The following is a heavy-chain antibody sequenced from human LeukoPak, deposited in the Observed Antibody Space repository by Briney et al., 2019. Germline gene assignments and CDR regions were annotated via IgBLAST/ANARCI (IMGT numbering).Heavy chain of an antibody. D-gene: IGHD3-22*01. Sequence: ASVKVSCKASGGTFSNHAISWVRQAPGQGLEWMGRIIPILGIANYAQKFQGRVTITADKSTSTAYMELSSLRSEDTAVYYCASTPSLYDRSGQFDYWGQGTLVTVSS. CDR3: ASTPSLYDRSGQFDY. CDR2: IIPILGIA. V-gene: IGHV1-69*04. J-gene: IGHJ4*02. CDR1: GGTFSNHA.